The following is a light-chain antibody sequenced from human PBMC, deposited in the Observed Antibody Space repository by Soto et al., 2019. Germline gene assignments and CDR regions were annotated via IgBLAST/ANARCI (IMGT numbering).Light chain of an antibody. Sequence: QSVLTQSPSVSGAPGQRVTISRTGSSSNIGAGYDVHWYQQVPGTAPKLLIYGNSNRPSGVPDRFSGSKSGTSASLAITGLQAEDEADYYCQSYDSSLSAVVFGGGTKLTVL. CDR1: SSNIGAGYD. CDR2: GNS. J-gene: IGLJ2*01. V-gene: IGLV1-40*01. CDR3: QSYDSSLSAVV.